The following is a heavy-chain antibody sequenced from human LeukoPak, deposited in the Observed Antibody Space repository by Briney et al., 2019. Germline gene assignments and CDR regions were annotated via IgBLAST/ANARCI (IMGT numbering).Heavy chain of an antibody. CDR2: SYSGGST. D-gene: IGHD3-9*01. CDR1: GFIVSSNY. CDR3: AEGPGLVIIGLGPHYFAY. V-gene: IGHV3-66*01. Sequence: GGSLRLSCAASGFIVSSNYMSWVRQAPGTGLELVSVSYSGGSTYYADSVTRRFTVSRDNAKNTLYLQMNTLRAEDTAVYYCAEGPGLVIIGLGPHYFAYWGQGTLVTVSS. J-gene: IGHJ4*02.